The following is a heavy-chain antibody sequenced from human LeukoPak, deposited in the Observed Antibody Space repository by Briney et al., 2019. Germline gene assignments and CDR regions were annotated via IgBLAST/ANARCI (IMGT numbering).Heavy chain of an antibody. V-gene: IGHV3-7*01. CDR2: IKEDGCEK. CDR3: VRGVGYCSTTSCRDYYYMDV. Sequence: GGSQSLLCAASGFTFSNSWTCWVRQAPGKGLEWVANIKEDGCEKYSVDSVKGRFTISRDNAKNSLYLQMVSLRAEDTAVYYCVRGVGYCSTTSCRDYYYMDVWGKGTTVTVS. D-gene: IGHD2-2*01. J-gene: IGHJ6*03. CDR1: GFTFSNSW.